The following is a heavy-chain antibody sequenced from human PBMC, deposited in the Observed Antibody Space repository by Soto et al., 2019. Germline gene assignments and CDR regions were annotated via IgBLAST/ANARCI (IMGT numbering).Heavy chain of an antibody. CDR2: ISSSSSTI. J-gene: IGHJ3*02. V-gene: IGHV3-11*01. CDR3: ASKQLVLGDGFDI. CDR1: VFTFSDYY. D-gene: IGHD6-13*01. Sequence: PWWTLRLSCTASVFTFSDYYMSWIRQAPGKGLEWVSYISSSSSTIYYADSVKGRFTISRDNAKNSLYLQMNSLRAEDTAVYYCASKQLVLGDGFDIWGQGTMVTVSS.